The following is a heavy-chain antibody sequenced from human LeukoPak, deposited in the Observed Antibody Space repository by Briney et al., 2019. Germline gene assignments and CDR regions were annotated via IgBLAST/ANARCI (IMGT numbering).Heavy chain of an antibody. J-gene: IGHJ3*02. CDR2: FDPEDGET. D-gene: IGHD6-13*01. CDR3: ARDLGHSSSWYEAFDI. CDR1: GYTLTELS. Sequence: GASVKVSCKVSGYTLTELSMHWVRQAPGKGLEWMGGFDPEDGETIYAQKFQGRVTMTEDTSTDTAYMELSSLRSEDTAVYHCARDLGHSSSWYEAFDIWGQGTMVTVSS. V-gene: IGHV1-24*01.